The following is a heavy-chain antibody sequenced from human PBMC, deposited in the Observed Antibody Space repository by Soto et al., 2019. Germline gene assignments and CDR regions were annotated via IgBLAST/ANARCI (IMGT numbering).Heavy chain of an antibody. J-gene: IGHJ5*02. Sequence: ASVKVSCKASGFSFTGYYIHWLRRAPGQGLEWMGWINAHSGGTEYAQKFQGRVTLTRDTSIATAYLTLTSLTSDDTALYYCAKDLTRQLAYWLDPWGQGTQVTAPQ. CDR1: GFSFTGYY. D-gene: IGHD6-6*01. V-gene: IGHV1-2*02. CDR2: INAHSGGT. CDR3: AKDLTRQLAYWLDP.